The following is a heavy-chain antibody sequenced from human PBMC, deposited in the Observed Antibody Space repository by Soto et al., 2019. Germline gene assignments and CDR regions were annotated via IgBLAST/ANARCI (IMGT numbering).Heavy chain of an antibody. V-gene: IGHV1-2*02. CDR2: INPNSGAT. J-gene: IGHJ4*02. CDR3: ARSRLTDYSIDY. Sequence: GASVKVSCKPSGYTFTGYYIHWVLQAPGQGLEWMGWINPNSGATNYALKFQGRVTMTRDTSISAAYMELNSLTSEETAVYYCARSRLTDYSIDYWGQGTLVTVSS. CDR1: GYTFTGYY. D-gene: IGHD4-4*01.